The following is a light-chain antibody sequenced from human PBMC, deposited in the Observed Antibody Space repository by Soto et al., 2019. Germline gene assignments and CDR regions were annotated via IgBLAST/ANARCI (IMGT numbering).Light chain of an antibody. CDR1: QTVLYRSSNMSC. CDR3: QQYYNTPFT. Sequence: DIVMTQSPDFLAVSQGEMATITCKSSQTVLYRSSNMSCLAWYQQRPEQPPRPLIYWASTRQSGVPDRYVVSVSETDFTLTISSLQAGDEAVYHCQQYYNTPFTFGQGTKLEIK. V-gene: IGKV4-1*01. J-gene: IGKJ2*01. CDR2: WAS.